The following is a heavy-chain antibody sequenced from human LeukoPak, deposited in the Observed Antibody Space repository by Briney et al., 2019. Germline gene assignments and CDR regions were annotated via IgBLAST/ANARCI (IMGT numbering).Heavy chain of an antibody. D-gene: IGHD3-3*01. Sequence: SETLSLTCTVSGASINNYYWNWIRQPPGKGLEWIGYISHSGTASYSPSVKSRVAISVHKSENQFSLTLSSVTAADPAVYYCARGVVQTSGYYYDDYWAQVIVVTV. J-gene: IGHJ4*02. CDR1: GASINNYY. CDR3: ARGVVQTSGYYYDDY. CDR2: ISHSGTA. V-gene: IGHV4-59*08.